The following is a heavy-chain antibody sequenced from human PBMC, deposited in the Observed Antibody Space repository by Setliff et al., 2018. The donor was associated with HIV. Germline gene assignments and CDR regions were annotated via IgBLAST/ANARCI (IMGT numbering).Heavy chain of an antibody. V-gene: IGHV1-46*01. Sequence: ASVKVSCKASGNTFSSHYMHWVRQAPGKGLEWMGLINPSGDITSYAEKFQGRVTMTRDTSTSTVYMELRSLRSEDTAIYYCASKGGSGNCPDSDAFDIWGQGTLVTVSS. CDR2: INPSGDIT. D-gene: IGHD3-10*01. J-gene: IGHJ3*02. CDR1: GNTFSSHY. CDR3: ASKGGSGNCPDSDAFDI.